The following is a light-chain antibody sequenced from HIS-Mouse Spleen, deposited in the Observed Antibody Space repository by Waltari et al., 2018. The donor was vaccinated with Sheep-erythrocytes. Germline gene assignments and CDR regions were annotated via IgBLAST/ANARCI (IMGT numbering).Light chain of an antibody. CDR3: CSYAGSSTPWV. J-gene: IGLJ3*02. Sequence: QSALTQPASVSGSPGQSITISCTGTSSDVGSYNLVSWDQQHPGKAPKLMIYEGSKRHSGVSTRFSGSKSGNTASLTISGLQAEDEADYYCCSYAGSSTPWVFGGGTKLTVL. CDR1: SSDVGSYNL. V-gene: IGLV2-23*01. CDR2: EGS.